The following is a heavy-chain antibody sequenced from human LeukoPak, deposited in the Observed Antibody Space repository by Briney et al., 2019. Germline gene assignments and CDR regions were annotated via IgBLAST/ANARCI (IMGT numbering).Heavy chain of an antibody. CDR2: MNPNSGNT. CDR1: GYTFTSYD. CDR3: ARALSWTTESYYYMDV. Sequence: GASVKVSCKASGYTFTSYDINWVRQATGQGLEWMGWMNPNSGNTGYAQKFQGRVTMTKNTSITTAYMDLSSLRSEDTAVYYCARALSWTTESYYYMDVWGQGTTVTVSS. J-gene: IGHJ6*03. V-gene: IGHV1-8*01. D-gene: IGHD3/OR15-3a*01.